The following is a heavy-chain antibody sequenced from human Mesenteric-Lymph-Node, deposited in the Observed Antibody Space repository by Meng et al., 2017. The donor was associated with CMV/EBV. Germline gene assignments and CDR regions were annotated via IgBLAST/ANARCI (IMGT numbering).Heavy chain of an antibody. CDR1: YY. V-gene: IGHV4-34*01. CDR3: ARGQRTTVTSRPSPRTYWYFDL. Sequence: YYWSWLRQHPGKGLEWIAEIIHSESTNFHPSLKSRVAISVDTSKNQFSLKLSSVTAADTAVYYCARGQRTTVTSRPSPRTYWYFDLWGRGTLVTVSS. CDR2: IIHSEST. J-gene: IGHJ2*01. D-gene: IGHD4-17*01.